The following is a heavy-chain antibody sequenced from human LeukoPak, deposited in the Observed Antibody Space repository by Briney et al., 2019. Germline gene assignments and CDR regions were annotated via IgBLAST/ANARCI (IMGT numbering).Heavy chain of an antibody. CDR1: GDSISSYF. CDR3: ATVSRADAFDI. D-gene: IGHD3-16*02. J-gene: IGHJ3*02. Sequence: PSETLSLTCTVSGDSISSYFWTWIRQPAGRGLEWIGRIYTSGTINYNPSLKSRVTISVDKSKNQFYLKLSSVTAADTAVYYCATVSRADAFDIWGQGTMVTVSS. CDR2: IYTSGTI. V-gene: IGHV4-4*07.